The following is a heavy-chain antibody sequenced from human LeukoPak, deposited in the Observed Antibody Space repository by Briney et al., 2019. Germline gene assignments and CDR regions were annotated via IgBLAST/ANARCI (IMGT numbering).Heavy chain of an antibody. CDR1: GFTFSSYA. J-gene: IGHJ3*02. CDR3: TSHTGTGDAFRPFHI. V-gene: IGHV3-23*01. CDR2: ISGSGGNT. Sequence: GGSLRLSCAASGFTFSSYAMSWVRQAPGKGLEWVSGISGSGGNTKYADSVKGRFTISRDNSKNTLYLQMISLRAEDTAVYYCTSHTGTGDAFRPFHIWGQGTMVTVSS. D-gene: IGHD2-21*02.